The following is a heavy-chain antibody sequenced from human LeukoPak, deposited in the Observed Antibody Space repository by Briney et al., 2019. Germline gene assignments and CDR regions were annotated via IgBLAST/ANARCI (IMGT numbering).Heavy chain of an antibody. V-gene: IGHV3-30-3*01. Sequence: PGGSLRLSCATSGFTFSNYAMHWVRQAPGKGLEWVSVISYDGSDKYYADSMKGRFTISRDNSKNTLYLEMNSLRAEDTAVYYCAKDNPIEEVPGLGPGQWGQGTLVTVSS. D-gene: IGHD2-2*01. CDR2: ISYDGSDK. CDR3: AKDNPIEEVPGLGPGQ. CDR1: GFTFSNYA. J-gene: IGHJ4*02.